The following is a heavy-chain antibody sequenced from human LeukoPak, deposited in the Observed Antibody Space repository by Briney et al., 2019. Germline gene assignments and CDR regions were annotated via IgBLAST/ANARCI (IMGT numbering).Heavy chain of an antibody. J-gene: IGHJ6*03. D-gene: IGHD4-17*01. Sequence: SETLSLTCAVYGGSFSGYYWSWIRQPPGKGLEWIGEINHSGSTNYNPSLKSRVTISVDTSKNQFSLKLSSVTAADTAVYYCARLRRSVKTVTTTYMDVWGKGTTVTISS. CDR2: INHSGST. V-gene: IGHV4-34*01. CDR3: ARLRRSVKTVTTTYMDV. CDR1: GGSFSGYY.